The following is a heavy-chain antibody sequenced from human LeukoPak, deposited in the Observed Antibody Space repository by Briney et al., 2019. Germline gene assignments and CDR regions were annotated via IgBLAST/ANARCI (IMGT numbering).Heavy chain of an antibody. J-gene: IGHJ1*01. V-gene: IGHV3-23*01. D-gene: IGHD2-15*01. CDR2: ISGSGGST. CDR1: GFTFSSYA. Sequence: QPGGSLRLSCAASGFTFSSYAMSWVRQAPGKGLEWVSAISGSGGSTYYADSVKGRFTISRDNSKNTLYLQMNSLRAEDTAVYYCAKEALGGGWPGASAAEYFQHWGQGTLVTVSS. CDR3: AKEALGGGWPGASAAEYFQH.